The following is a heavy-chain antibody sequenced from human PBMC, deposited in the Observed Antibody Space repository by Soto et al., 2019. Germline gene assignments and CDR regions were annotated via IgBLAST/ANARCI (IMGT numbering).Heavy chain of an antibody. D-gene: IGHD3-10*01. CDR1: GYTFTSYD. J-gene: IGHJ6*02. CDR2: MNPNSGNT. V-gene: IGHV1-8*01. Sequence: ASVKVSCKASGYTFTSYDINWVRQATGQGLEWMGWMNPNSGNTGYAQKFQGRVTMTRNTSISTAYMELSSLRSEDTAVYYCARAPMVRGVIIYYYYGMDVWGQGTTVTVSS. CDR3: ARAPMVRGVIIYYYYGMDV.